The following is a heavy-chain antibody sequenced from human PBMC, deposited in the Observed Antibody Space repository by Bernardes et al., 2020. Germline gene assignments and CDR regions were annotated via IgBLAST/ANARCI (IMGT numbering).Heavy chain of an antibody. CDR2: ISHSSST. Sequence: SETLSLTCAVYGGSFSSYYWNWIRQPPGKGLEWIGDISHSSSTNYNPSLKKRVIITVDTSNKQSPLKLSSVTAADPAVYYCARCVLLELDSFYYYYGIDVWGQGTTVTVSS. D-gene: IGHD1-7*01. CDR1: GGSFSSYY. J-gene: IGHJ6*02. CDR3: ARCVLLELDSFYYYYGIDV. V-gene: IGHV4-34*01.